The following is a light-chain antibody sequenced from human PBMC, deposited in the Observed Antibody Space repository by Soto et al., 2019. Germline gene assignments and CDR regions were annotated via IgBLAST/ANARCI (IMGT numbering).Light chain of an antibody. CDR3: QQYGNSRWT. J-gene: IGKJ1*01. V-gene: IGKV3-20*01. CDR1: QSVNSRY. CDR2: GAS. Sequence: EIVLTQSPGTLSLSPGERATLSCRASQSVNSRYLAWYQQKPGQAPRLLISGASTRATGIPDRFSGSGSGTDFTLTISRLEPEDFAVYYCQQYGNSRWTFGQGTKVEIK.